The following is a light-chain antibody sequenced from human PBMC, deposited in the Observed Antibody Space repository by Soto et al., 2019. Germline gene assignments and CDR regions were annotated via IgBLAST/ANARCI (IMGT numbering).Light chain of an antibody. CDR2: EVS. V-gene: IGLV2-14*01. CDR3: RSYTSSSSPYV. CDR1: SSDVGGYNY. Sequence: QSVLTQPASVSGSPGQSITISCTGTSSDVGGYNYVSWYQQHPGKAPKLMIYEVSNRPSGVSNRFSGSKSGNTASLTISGLLAEDEADYYCRSYTSSSSPYVFGTGTKVTVL. J-gene: IGLJ1*01.